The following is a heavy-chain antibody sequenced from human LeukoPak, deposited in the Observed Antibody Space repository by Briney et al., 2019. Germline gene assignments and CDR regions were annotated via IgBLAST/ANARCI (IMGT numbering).Heavy chain of an antibody. V-gene: IGHV3-74*01. J-gene: IGHJ4*02. D-gene: IGHD5-18*01. Sequence: PGGSLRLSCAASGFTFSNYWMYWVRQAPGKGLVWVSRINSDGSSTSYADSVKGRFTISRDNAKNALYLQMNSLRAEDTAVYYCARAWTGYSYGDYWGQGTLVTVSS. CDR2: INSDGSST. CDR1: GFTFSNYW. CDR3: ARAWTGYSYGDY.